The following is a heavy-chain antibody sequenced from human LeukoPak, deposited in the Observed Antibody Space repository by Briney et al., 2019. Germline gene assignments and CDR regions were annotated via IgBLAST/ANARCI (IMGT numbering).Heavy chain of an antibody. CDR1: GFTLSSYG. V-gene: IGHV3-30*18. J-gene: IGHJ4*02. Sequence: GGCLRLSWAAAGFTLSSYGVDWVRQAPGKGREWVAVISYDGSNKYYADSVKGRVTISRDNSKNTLYLQMNSLRAEDTAVYYCAKDLRRYYDSSGIDYWGQGTLVTVSS. D-gene: IGHD3-22*01. CDR3: AKDLRRYYDSSGIDY. CDR2: ISYDGSNK.